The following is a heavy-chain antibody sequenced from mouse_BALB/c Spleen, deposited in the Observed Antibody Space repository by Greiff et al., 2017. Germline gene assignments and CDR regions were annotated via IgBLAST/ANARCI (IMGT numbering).Heavy chain of an antibody. CDR2: IWAGGST. CDR1: GFSLTSYG. CDR3: ARVYGYGVYYYAMDY. D-gene: IGHD2-2*01. Sequence: QVQLKESGPGLVAPSQCLSITCTVSGFSLTSYGVHWVRQPPGKGLEWLGVIWAGGSTNYNSAHMSRLCISKDNSKSQVFLKMNSLQTDDTAMYYCARVYGYGVYYYAMDYWGQGTSVTVSS. J-gene: IGHJ4*01. V-gene: IGHV2-9*02.